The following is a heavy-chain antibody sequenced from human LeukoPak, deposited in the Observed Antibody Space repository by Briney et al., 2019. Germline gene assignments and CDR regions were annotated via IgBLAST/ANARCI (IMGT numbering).Heavy chain of an antibody. J-gene: IGHJ2*01. D-gene: IGHD3-10*01. Sequence: GGSLRLSCAASGFTFSSYSMNWVRQAPGKGLEWVSSISSSSSYIYYADSVKSRFTISRDNAKNSLYLRMNSLRAEDTALYYCAKDRRPTVSGGYFDLWGRGTLVIVSS. V-gene: IGHV3-21*04. CDR3: AKDRRPTVSGGYFDL. CDR2: ISSSSSYI. CDR1: GFTFSSYS.